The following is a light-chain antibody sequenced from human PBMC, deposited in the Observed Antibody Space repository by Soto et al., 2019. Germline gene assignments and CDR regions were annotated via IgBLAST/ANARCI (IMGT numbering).Light chain of an antibody. Sequence: SYELTQPPSVSVSPGQTARITCSGDALPKQYAYWYQQKPRQAPVVVICKDNERPSGVPERFSGSSSGTTVTLTISGVQAEDEADYYCQSSDSSGRYPYVFGTGTKVTVL. CDR2: KDN. CDR3: QSSDSSGRYPYV. CDR1: ALPKQY. J-gene: IGLJ1*01. V-gene: IGLV3-25*02.